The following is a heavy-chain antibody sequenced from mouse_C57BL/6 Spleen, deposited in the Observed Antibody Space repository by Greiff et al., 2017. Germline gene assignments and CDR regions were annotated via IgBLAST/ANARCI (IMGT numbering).Heavy chain of an antibody. CDR1: GYSITSGYY. CDR3: ARGEYDGYYAMDY. Sequence: EVKLEESGPGLVKPSQSLSLTCSVTGYSITSGYYWNWIRQFPGNKLEWMGYISYDGSNNYNPSLKKRISITRDTSKNQFFLKLNSVTTEDTATYYCARGEYDGYYAMDYWGQGTSVTVSS. J-gene: IGHJ4*01. CDR2: ISYDGSN. D-gene: IGHD2-14*01. V-gene: IGHV3-6*01.